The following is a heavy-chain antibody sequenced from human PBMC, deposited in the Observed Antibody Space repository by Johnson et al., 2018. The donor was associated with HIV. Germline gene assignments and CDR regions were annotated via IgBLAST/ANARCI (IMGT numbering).Heavy chain of an antibody. D-gene: IGHD5-24*01. CDR2: IHSGGTT. J-gene: IGHJ3*02. CDR3: TIWRWGWAGQEALDI. V-gene: IGHV3-66*03. CDR1: DFTVSGNY. Sequence: VQLVESGGGLIQPGGSLRLSCAASDFTVSGNYMSWVRQAPGKGLEWVSLIHSGGTTFYADSVKGRFTISRDNSKNTVYLQMNSLRDEDTSVYYCTIWRWGWAGQEALDIWGPGTMVTVSS.